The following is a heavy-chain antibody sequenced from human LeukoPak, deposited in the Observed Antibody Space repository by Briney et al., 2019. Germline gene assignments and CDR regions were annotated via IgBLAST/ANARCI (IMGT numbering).Heavy chain of an antibody. Sequence: SGPTLVKPTQTLTLTCTFSGFSLSTYGVGVGWIRQPPGKALEWLALIFWNDDKRYSPSLKSRLTITKDTSKNQVVLTMTNMDPVDTAKYFCAYDGYYDFHLGAFDIWGQGTMVTVSS. D-gene: IGHD3-3*01. V-gene: IGHV2-5*01. CDR3: AYDGYYDFHLGAFDI. CDR2: IFWNDDK. CDR1: GFSLSTYGVG. J-gene: IGHJ3*02.